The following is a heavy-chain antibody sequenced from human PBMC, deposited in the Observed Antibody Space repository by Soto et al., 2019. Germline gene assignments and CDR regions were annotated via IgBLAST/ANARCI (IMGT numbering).Heavy chain of an antibody. CDR3: ARIKKRGYSYGLFSNYYYGMAV. J-gene: IGHJ6*02. CDR2: INPNSGGT. CDR1: GYTFTGYY. D-gene: IGHD5-18*01. V-gene: IGHV1-2*02. Sequence: ASVKVSCKASGYTFTGYYMHWVRQAPGQGLEWMGWINPNSGGTNYAQKFQGRVTMTRDTSISTAYMELSRLRSDDTAVYYCARIKKRGYSYGLFSNYYYGMAVWGQGNTVSVS.